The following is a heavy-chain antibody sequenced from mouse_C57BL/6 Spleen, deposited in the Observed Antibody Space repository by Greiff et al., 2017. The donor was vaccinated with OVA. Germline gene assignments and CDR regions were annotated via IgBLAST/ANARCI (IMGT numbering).Heavy chain of an antibody. CDR2: IDPSDSYT. CDR1: GYTFTSYW. Sequence: VQLQQPGAELVKPGASVKLSCKASGYTFTSYWMQWVKQRPGQGLEWIGEIDPSDSYTNYNQKFKGKATLTVDKSSSTAYMQLSSLTSEDSAVYYCARMGPRNYAMDYWGQGTSVTVSS. J-gene: IGHJ4*01. V-gene: IGHV1-50*01. CDR3: ARMGPRNYAMDY.